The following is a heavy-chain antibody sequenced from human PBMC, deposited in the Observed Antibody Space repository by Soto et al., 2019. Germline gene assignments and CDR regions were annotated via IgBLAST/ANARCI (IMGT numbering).Heavy chain of an antibody. V-gene: IGHV1-8*01. Sequence: QVQLVQSGAEVKKPGASVKVSCKASGYTFTSYDIIWVRQATGQGLEWMGWMNPSTGNTDSAEKFQGRLTMTRNNSISTVYMELSSLSFEDTAVYYCARGRIIVAGGFDPWGKGTLVTVSS. CDR2: MNPSTGNT. CDR1: GYTFTSYD. CDR3: ARGRIIVAGGFDP. J-gene: IGHJ5*02. D-gene: IGHD6-19*01.